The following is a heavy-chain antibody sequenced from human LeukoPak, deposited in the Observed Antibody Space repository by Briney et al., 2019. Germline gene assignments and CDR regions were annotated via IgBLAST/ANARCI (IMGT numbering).Heavy chain of an antibody. CDR2: IWYDGSNK. V-gene: IGHV3-33*01. J-gene: IGHJ6*02. Sequence: GGSLRLSCAASGFTFSRYGMHWVRQAPGKGLEWVAVIWYDGSNKYYADSVKGRFTISRDNSKNTLYLQMNSLRAEDTAVYYRARDRTMLDPGGMDVWGQGTTVTVSS. D-gene: IGHD3-10*02. CDR3: ARDRTMLDPGGMDV. CDR1: GFTFSRYG.